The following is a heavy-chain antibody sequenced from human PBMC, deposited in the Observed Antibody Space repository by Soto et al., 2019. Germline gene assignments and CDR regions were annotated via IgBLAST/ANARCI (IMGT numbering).Heavy chain of an antibody. CDR3: ARGRMGAPAY. Sequence: ASVKVSCKASGYTFTSYYMHWVRQAPGQGLEWMGWINPYTGSTNYAQSFQGRVTMTTDTSTSTAYMDLRSLISDDTAVYYCARGRMGAPAYWGQGTLVTVSS. D-gene: IGHD3-16*01. V-gene: IGHV1-18*04. J-gene: IGHJ4*02. CDR1: GYTFTSYY. CDR2: INPYTGST.